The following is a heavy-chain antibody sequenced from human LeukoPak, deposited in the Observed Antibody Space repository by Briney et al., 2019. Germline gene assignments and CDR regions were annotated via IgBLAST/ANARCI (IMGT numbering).Heavy chain of an antibody. V-gene: IGHV1-18*01. D-gene: IGHD6-13*01. Sequence: ASVKVSCKASGYTFTSYGISWVRQAPGQGLEWMGWISAYNGNTNYAQKLQGRVTMTTDTSTSTAYMELRSLRSDDTAVYYCARDCSSSWYDREGADHWGQETLVTVAS. CDR2: ISAYNGNT. J-gene: IGHJ4*02. CDR3: ARDCSSSWYDREGADH. CDR1: GYTFTSYG.